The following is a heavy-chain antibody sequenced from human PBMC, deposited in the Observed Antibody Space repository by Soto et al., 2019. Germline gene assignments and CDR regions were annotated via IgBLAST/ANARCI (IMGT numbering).Heavy chain of an antibody. J-gene: IGHJ3*02. CDR1: GFTFSSYG. CDR2: IWYDGSNK. D-gene: IGHD3-22*01. V-gene: IGHV3-33*01. Sequence: QVQLVESGGGVVQPGRSLRLSCAASGFTFSSYGMHWVRQAPGKGLEWVAVIWYDGSNKYYADSVKGRFTISRDNSKNTLYLQMTSLRAEDTAVYYCALSITMIVVVIAHDACDIWGQGTMVTVSS. CDR3: ALSITMIVVVIAHDACDI.